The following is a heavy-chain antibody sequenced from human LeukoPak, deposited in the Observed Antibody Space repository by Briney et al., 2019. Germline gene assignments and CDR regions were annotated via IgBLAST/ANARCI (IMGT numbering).Heavy chain of an antibody. CDR3: ARSHYDFWSGYYTTYFDY. J-gene: IGHJ4*02. CDR2: INPNSGGT. V-gene: IGHV1-2*02. Sequence: ASVKVSCKASGYTFTGYYMHWVRRAPGQGLEWMGWINPNSGGTNYAQKFQGRVTMTRDTSISTAYMELSRLRSDDTAVYYCARSHYDFWSGYYTTYFDYWGQGTLVTVPS. CDR1: GYTFTGYY. D-gene: IGHD3-3*01.